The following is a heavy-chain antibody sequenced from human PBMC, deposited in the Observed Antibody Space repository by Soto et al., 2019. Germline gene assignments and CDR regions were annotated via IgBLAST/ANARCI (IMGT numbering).Heavy chain of an antibody. CDR1: GFSLSTHGVG. Sequence: SGPTLVNPTQTLTLTCTFSGFSLSTHGVGVGWIRQPPGRALEWLALIYWNDDKHYSPYLKNRLTITQDTSKNQVLLTVTNMDPVDTATYYCAHTSMIRLLTGFHRYYGMDVWGPGTTVTVSS. CDR2: IYWNDDK. V-gene: IGHV2-5*01. J-gene: IGHJ6*02. D-gene: IGHD3-16*01. CDR3: AHTSMIRLLTGFHRYYGMDV.